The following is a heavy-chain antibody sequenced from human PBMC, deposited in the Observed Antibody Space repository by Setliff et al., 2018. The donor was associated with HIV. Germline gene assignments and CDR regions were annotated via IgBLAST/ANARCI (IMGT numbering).Heavy chain of an antibody. D-gene: IGHD6-19*01. J-gene: IGHJ6*03. V-gene: IGHV4-59*01. CDR3: ARDPRGYSSAWTVSWGHNMDV. CDR2: MYFSGST. CDR1: GGSISNYY. Sequence: TSETLSLTCTVSGGSISNYYWNWIRQPPGKGLEWIGYMYFSGSTNYNPSLKSRVTISVDTSKNQFSLKLSSVTAADTAVYYCARDPRGYSSAWTVSWGHNMDVWGKGTTVTVSS.